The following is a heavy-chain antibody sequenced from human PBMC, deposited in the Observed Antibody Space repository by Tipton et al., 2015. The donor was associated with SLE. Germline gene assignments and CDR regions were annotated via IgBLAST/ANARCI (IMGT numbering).Heavy chain of an antibody. J-gene: IGHJ4*02. CDR2: ITQSGVT. CDR3: ARDEYRYDATGYHLLGHFDF. D-gene: IGHD3-22*01. Sequence: TLSLTCAVSGSSISSAYYWGWIRQPPEQGLEWIGEITQSGVTNYNPSLKSRVTISVDTSKNQFSLDLSSVTAADTAVYYCARDEYRYDATGYHLLGHFDFWGQGTLVTVSS. CDR1: GSSISSAYY. V-gene: IGHV4-38-2*01.